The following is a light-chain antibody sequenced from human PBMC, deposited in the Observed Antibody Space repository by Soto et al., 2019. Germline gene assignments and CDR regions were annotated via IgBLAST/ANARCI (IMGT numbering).Light chain of an antibody. CDR2: AAS. Sequence: DIQMTHSPASLSASVGARVTITCRASQDISKNLAWYQQIPGKAPKLLIFAASTLQSGVPSRFSASGSGTYFILTVGGLQPEDAATYYCQQTKGFPLTFGGGTKV. CDR3: QQTKGFPLT. V-gene: IGKV1-12*01. CDR1: QDISKN. J-gene: IGKJ4*01.